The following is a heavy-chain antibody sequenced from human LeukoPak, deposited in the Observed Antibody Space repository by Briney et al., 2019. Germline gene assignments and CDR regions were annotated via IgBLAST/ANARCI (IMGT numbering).Heavy chain of an antibody. J-gene: IGHJ4*02. CDR2: INHSGST. CDR3: ARGVHMGKQDY. V-gene: IGHV4-34*01. Sequence: SETLSLTCAVYGGSFSGYYWSWIRQPPGKGLEWIGEINHSGSTNYNPSLKSRVTISVDTPKNQFSLKLSSVTAADTAVYYCARGVHMGKQDYWGQGTLVTVSS. CDR1: GGSFSGYY. D-gene: IGHD7-27*01.